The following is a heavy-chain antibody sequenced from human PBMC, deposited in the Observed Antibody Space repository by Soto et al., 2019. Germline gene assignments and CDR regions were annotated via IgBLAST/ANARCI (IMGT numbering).Heavy chain of an antibody. D-gene: IGHD6-19*01. CDR3: ARERIAVAGPNYYYYYGMDV. J-gene: IGHJ6*02. Sequence: GGSLRLSCAASGFTFSSYSMNWVRQAPGKGLEWVSYISSSSSTIYYADSVKGRFTISRDNAKNSLYLQMNSLRAEDTAVYYCARERIAVAGPNYYYYYGMDVWGQGTTVTVSS. V-gene: IGHV3-48*01. CDR1: GFTFSSYS. CDR2: ISSSSSTI.